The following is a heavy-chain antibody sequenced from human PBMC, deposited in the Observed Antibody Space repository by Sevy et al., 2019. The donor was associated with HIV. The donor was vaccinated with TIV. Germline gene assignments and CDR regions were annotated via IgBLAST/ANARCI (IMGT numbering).Heavy chain of an antibody. Sequence: GGSLRLSCAASGLTVSDSYMAWVRQSPVKWLEWVSLIHSSGATYYADSVKGRFTLSRDRSENTLYLQMNTLGAEDTALYYCARVFWDYRQRRGAYFDYWGQGTLVTVSS. CDR1: GLTVSDSY. J-gene: IGHJ4*02. D-gene: IGHD1-7*01. V-gene: IGHV3-53*01. CDR3: ARVFWDYRQRRGAYFDY. CDR2: IHSSGAT.